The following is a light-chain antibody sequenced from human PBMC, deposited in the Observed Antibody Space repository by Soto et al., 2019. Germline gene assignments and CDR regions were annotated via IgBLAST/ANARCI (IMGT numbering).Light chain of an antibody. CDR3: QQYYSTPRT. J-gene: IGKJ1*01. V-gene: IGKV4-1*01. CDR2: WAS. Sequence: DIVMTQSPDSLAVSLGERATMNCKCIRSVVYKSNNKNHLAWYQQKPGQPPQLIIYWASTRESGVPERFSGSGSGTDFTLTISSLQAEDVAVYYCQQYYSTPRTFGHGTKVDI. CDR1: RSVVYKSNNKNH.